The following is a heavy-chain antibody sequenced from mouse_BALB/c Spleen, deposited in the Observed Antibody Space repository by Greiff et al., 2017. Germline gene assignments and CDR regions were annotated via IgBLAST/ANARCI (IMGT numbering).Heavy chain of an antibody. V-gene: IGHV14-3*02. CDR1: GFNIKDTY. J-gene: IGHJ4*01. D-gene: IGHD2-3*01. CDR2: IDPANGNT. CDR3: ARTMGFYAMDY. Sequence: VQLKESGAELVKPGASVKLSCTASGFNIKDTYMHWVKQRPEQGLEWIGRIDPANGNTKYDPKFQGKATITADTSSNTAYLQLSSLTSEDTAVYYCARTMGFYAMDYWGQGTSVTVSS.